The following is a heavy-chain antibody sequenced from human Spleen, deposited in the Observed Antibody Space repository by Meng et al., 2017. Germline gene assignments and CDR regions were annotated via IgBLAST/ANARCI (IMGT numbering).Heavy chain of an antibody. J-gene: IGHJ4*02. V-gene: IGHV3-48*03. CDR3: ARPRGDGYDSYYFDY. CDR2: IGSGGTTF. CDR1: GFTFSRYE. D-gene: IGHD5-24*01. Sequence: GESLKISCAATGFTFSRYEMNWVRQAPGKGLEWISYIGSGGTTFYYADSVKGRFTISRDNAKSSLFLHMSSLRAEDTAVYYCARPRGDGYDSYYFDYWGQGTLVTVSS.